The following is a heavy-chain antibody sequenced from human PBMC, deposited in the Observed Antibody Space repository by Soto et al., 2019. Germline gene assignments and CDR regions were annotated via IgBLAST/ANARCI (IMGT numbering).Heavy chain of an antibody. Sequence: LRLSCAASGFTFSSYAMSWVRQAPGKGLEWVSAISGSGGSTYYADSVKGRFTISRDNSKNTLYLQMSSLRAEDTAVYYCAKDQDDVAVAGLYYFDYCGQGTLVTVYS. J-gene: IGHJ4*02. D-gene: IGHD6-19*01. CDR1: GFTFSSYA. V-gene: IGHV3-23*01. CDR3: AKDQDDVAVAGLYYFDY. CDR2: ISGSGGST.